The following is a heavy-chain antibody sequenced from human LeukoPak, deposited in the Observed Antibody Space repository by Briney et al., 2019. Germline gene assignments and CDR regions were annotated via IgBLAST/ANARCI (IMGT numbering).Heavy chain of an antibody. J-gene: IGHJ4*02. V-gene: IGHV4-59*01. CDR1: GXSITDYD. CDR3: ARDPAVAL. CDR2: IYYSGTT. D-gene: IGHD4-23*01. Sequence: PSETLSLTCSGSGXSITDYDXSWIXXPPGXGLEWIGNIYYSGTTNYNASLLSRVSISADTSKNQFSLKLSSVPAADTAMYYCARDPAVALWGQGTLVTVSS.